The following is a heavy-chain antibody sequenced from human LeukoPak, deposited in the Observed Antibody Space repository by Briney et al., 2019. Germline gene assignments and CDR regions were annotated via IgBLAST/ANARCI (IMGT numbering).Heavy chain of an antibody. Sequence: SETLSLTCAVYGGSFSGYYWSWIRQPPGKGLEWIGTIYYTGSTYYNPSLKSRVTISVDTSKNQFSLRLSSVTVADTAIFYCAWSGSPASPYFDYWGQGTLVTVSS. CDR3: AWSGSPASPYFDY. CDR2: IYYTGST. CDR1: GGSFSGYY. D-gene: IGHD1-26*01. J-gene: IGHJ4*02. V-gene: IGHV4-34*01.